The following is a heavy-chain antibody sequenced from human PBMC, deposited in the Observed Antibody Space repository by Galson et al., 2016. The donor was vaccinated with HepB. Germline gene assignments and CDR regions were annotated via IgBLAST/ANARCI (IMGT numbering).Heavy chain of an antibody. D-gene: IGHD3-22*01. CDR3: ARDYWDYRDSSCSQFDY. Sequence: SLRLSCAASGFTFRSYAMHWVRQAPGKGLEWVAVISYDGSNKYYADSVKGRLTISRDNSKNTLYLQMNSLRAEDTAVYYCARDYWDYRDSSCSQFDYWGRGSLVTVSS. V-gene: IGHV3-30-3*01. CDR1: GFTFRSYA. CDR2: ISYDGSNK. J-gene: IGHJ4*02.